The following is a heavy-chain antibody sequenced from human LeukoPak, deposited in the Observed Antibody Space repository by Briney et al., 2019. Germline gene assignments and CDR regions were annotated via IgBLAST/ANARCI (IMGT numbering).Heavy chain of an antibody. J-gene: IGHJ4*02. V-gene: IGHV4-59*01. Sequence: SETLSLTCTVSGGSISSYYWSWIRQPPGKGLEWIGYIYYSGGTNYNPSLKSRVTISVDTSKNQFSLKLSSVTAADTAVYYCARDRVMITFGGVIGYWGQGTLVTVSS. CDR3: ARDRVMITFGGVIGY. CDR1: GGSISSYY. CDR2: IYYSGGT. D-gene: IGHD3-16*01.